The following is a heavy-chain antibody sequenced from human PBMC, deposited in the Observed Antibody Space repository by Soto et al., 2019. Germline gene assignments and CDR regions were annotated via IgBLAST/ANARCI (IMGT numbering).Heavy chain of an antibody. CDR1: GFTVGNNY. CDR2: IHRGGST. V-gene: IGHV3-66*01. CDR3: ARSANTYGSPFDY. J-gene: IGHJ4*02. Sequence: GGSLRLSCAASGFTVGNNYMSWVRQSPGKGLEWVSIIHRGGSTSYADSVKGRFTISRDSSKNILYLQINGLTADDTAVYYCARSANTYGSPFDYWGQGALVTVSS. D-gene: IGHD3-10*01.